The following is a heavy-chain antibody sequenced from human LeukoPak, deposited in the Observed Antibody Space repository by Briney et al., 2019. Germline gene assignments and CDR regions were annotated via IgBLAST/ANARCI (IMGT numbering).Heavy chain of an antibody. Sequence: ASVKVSCKASGYTFTSYGISWVRQAPGQGLEWMGWISAYNGNTNYAQKLQGRVTMTTDTSTSTAYMELRSLRSDDTAVYYCARVGSYGYVLYYFDYWGQGTLVTVSS. D-gene: IGHD5-18*01. V-gene: IGHV1-18*01. J-gene: IGHJ4*02. CDR3: ARVGSYGYVLYYFDY. CDR1: GYTFTSYG. CDR2: ISAYNGNT.